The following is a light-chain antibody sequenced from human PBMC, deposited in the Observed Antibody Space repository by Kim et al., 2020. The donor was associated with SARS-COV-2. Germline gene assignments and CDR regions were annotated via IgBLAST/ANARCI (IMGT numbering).Light chain of an antibody. Sequence: DIQMTQSPSSLSASVGDRVTITCQASQDISNYLNWYQQKPGKAPKLLIYDASNLETGVPSRFSGSGSGTDFTFTISSLQPEDIATYYCHQYDNLPPKFGPGTRLEIK. CDR3: HQYDNLPPK. CDR2: DAS. J-gene: IGKJ5*01. V-gene: IGKV1-33*01. CDR1: QDISNY.